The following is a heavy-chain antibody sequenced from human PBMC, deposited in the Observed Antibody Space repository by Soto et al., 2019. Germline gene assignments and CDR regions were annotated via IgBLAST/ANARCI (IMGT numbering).Heavy chain of an antibody. V-gene: IGHV3-23*01. CDR3: AKVEPSSYGDYGRGIDY. D-gene: IGHD4-17*01. Sequence: GGFLRLSCAASGFTFSSYAMSWVRQAPGKGLEWVSAISGSGGSTYYADSVKGRFTISRDNSKNTLYLQMNSLRAEDTAVYYCAKVEPSSYGDYGRGIDYWGQGTLVTVSS. CDR1: GFTFSSYA. CDR2: ISGSGGST. J-gene: IGHJ4*02.